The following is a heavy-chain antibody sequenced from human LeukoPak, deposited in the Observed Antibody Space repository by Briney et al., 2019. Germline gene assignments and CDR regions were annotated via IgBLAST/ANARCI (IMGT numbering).Heavy chain of an antibody. CDR3: ARVYPWYSGSFKFDY. V-gene: IGHV3-7*01. J-gene: IGHJ4*02. CDR1: GFTFSSYW. D-gene: IGHD1-26*01. CDR2: IKQDGSEK. Sequence: GGSLRLSCAASGFTFSSYWMSWVRQAPGKGLEWVANIKQDGSEKYYVDSVKGRFTISRDNAKNSLYLQMNSLRAEGTAVYYCARVYPWYSGSFKFDYWGQGTLVTVSS.